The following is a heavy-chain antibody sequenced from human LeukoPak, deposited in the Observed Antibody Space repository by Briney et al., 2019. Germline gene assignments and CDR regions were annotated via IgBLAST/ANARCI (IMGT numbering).Heavy chain of an antibody. D-gene: IGHD2-8*02. Sequence: SETLSLTCAVYGGSFSGNYWNWIRQPPGRGMEWIGEINHSGGTKYNPSLKSRVTISVDTSKNQFSLQLSSVTAADTAVYYCARRPDVLVGGVDYWGHGTLLTVSS. J-gene: IGHJ4*01. V-gene: IGHV4-34*01. CDR1: GGSFSGNY. CDR3: ARRPDVLVGGVDY. CDR2: INHSGGT.